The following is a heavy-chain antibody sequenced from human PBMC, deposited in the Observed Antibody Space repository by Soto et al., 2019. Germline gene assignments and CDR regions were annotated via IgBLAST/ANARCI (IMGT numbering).Heavy chain of an antibody. V-gene: IGHV1-69*01. D-gene: IGHD1-26*01. Sequence: QVQLVQSGAEVKKPGSSVTVSCKASGGTFSSYTISWVRQAPGQGLEWMAGISPIFGTPIYAQKFQDRVTITAHASTMTAYMEMNRLTSEATAVYYCARVVVGSRLSLDYWGQGTLVTISS. CDR3: ARVVVGSRLSLDY. CDR2: ISPIFGTP. CDR1: GGTFSSYT. J-gene: IGHJ4*02.